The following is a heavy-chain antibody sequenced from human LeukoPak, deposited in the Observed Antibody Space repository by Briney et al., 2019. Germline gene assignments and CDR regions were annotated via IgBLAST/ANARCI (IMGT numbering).Heavy chain of an antibody. Sequence: SETLSLTCTVSGGSISSYYWSWIRQPAGNGLEWIGRIYTSGSTNYNPSLKSRVTMSVDTSKNQFSLKLSSVTAADTAVYYCARGSLAVAQPFAFDIWGQGTMVTVSS. CDR2: IYTSGST. CDR1: GGSISSYY. CDR3: ARGSLAVAQPFAFDI. D-gene: IGHD6-19*01. V-gene: IGHV4-4*07. J-gene: IGHJ3*02.